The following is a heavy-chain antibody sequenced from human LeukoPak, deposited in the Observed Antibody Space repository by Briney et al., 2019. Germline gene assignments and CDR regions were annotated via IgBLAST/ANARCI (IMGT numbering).Heavy chain of an antibody. CDR1: GFTFSRYS. Sequence: PGGSLRLSCAASGFTFSRYSMNWVRQAPGKGLEWVADIQPDGSEKYYVGSVEGRFTISRDNAKNSVSLQMNSLRAEDTAVYYCARPGGYGVQPLDFWGQGTLVTVST. D-gene: IGHD5-12*01. V-gene: IGHV3-7*01. CDR2: IQPDGSEK. CDR3: ARPGGYGVQPLDF. J-gene: IGHJ4*02.